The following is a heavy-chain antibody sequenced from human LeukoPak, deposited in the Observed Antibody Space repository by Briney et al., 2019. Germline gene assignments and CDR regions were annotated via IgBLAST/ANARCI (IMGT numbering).Heavy chain of an antibody. D-gene: IGHD3-22*01. CDR1: GYSFTSYW. Sequence: GESLKISCKGSGYSFTSYWIGWVRQMPGKGLEWMGIIYPGDSDTRYSPSFQGQVTISADKSISTAYLQWSSLKASDTAMYYCARHEGPGGYYFYFDYWGQGTLVTVSS. CDR3: ARHEGPGGYYFYFDY. CDR2: IYPGDSDT. V-gene: IGHV5-51*01. J-gene: IGHJ4*02.